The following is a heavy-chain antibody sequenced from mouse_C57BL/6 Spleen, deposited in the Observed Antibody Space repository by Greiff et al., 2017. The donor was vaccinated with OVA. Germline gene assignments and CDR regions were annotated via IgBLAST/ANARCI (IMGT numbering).Heavy chain of an antibody. CDR2: INPSNGGT. Sequence: VQLQQSGTELVKPGASVKLSCKASGYTFTSYWMHWVKQRPGQGLEWIGNINPSNGGTNYNEKFKSKATLTVDKSSSTAYMQLSSLTSEDSAVYYCARPIYYDYPWYFDVWGTGTTVTVSS. CDR1: GYTFTSYW. V-gene: IGHV1-53*01. J-gene: IGHJ1*03. CDR3: ARPIYYDYPWYFDV. D-gene: IGHD2-4*01.